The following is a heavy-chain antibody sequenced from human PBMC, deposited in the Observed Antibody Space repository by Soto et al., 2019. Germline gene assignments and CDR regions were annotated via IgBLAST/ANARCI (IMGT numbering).Heavy chain of an antibody. CDR2: VHGGNDNK. J-gene: IGHJ4*01. Sequence: GASVKVSCKAAGYIFSDYAIHWVRQAPGQRLEWMGWVHGGNDNKAYSQKFQARVTISRDTSATTGYLQLISLRYEDTAIYYCARVVAGSSKDGFFDYWG. CDR3: ARVVAGSSKDGFFDY. CDR1: GYIFSDYA. V-gene: IGHV1-3*01.